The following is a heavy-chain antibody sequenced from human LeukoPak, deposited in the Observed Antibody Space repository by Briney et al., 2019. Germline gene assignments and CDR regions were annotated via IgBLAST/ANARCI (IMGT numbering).Heavy chain of an antibody. V-gene: IGHV3-23*01. CDR1: GFTFSSYA. CDR3: AKGLLWFGELGPHNWFDP. CDR2: ISGSGGST. Sequence: GGSLRLSCAASGFTFSSYAMSWVRQAPGKGLEWVSAISGSGGSTYYADSVKGRFTILRDNSKNTPYLQMNSLRAEDTAVYYCAKGLLWFGELGPHNWFDPWGQGTLVTVSS. J-gene: IGHJ5*02. D-gene: IGHD3-10*01.